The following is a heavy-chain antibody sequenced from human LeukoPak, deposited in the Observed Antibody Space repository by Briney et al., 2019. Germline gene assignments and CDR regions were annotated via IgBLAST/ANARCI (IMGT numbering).Heavy chain of an antibody. V-gene: IGHV3-23*01. D-gene: IGHD4-23*01. Sequence: APPGASLRLSCAASGFTFSDYAMGWVRQAPGTGLEWVSLINKHGGDPSYADSVKGRFTVSRENSKNTLWLQMNSLRADDTAVYYCAKNEGWELPSYYFDYWGHGTLITVSS. CDR1: GFTFSDYA. J-gene: IGHJ4*01. CDR3: AKNEGWELPSYYFDY. CDR2: INKHGGDP.